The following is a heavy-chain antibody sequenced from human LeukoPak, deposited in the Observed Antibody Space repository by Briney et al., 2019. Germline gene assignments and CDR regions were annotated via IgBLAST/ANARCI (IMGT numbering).Heavy chain of an antibody. CDR3: AKDKVATTYYFDY. CDR2: ISGSGDST. V-gene: IGHV3-23*01. D-gene: IGHD5-12*01. J-gene: IGHJ4*02. Sequence: GGSLRLSCAASGFTFNTYAMSWVRQAPGKGLEWVSAISGSGDSTYYADSVKGRFTISRDNSKNTLYLQMNSLRAEDTAVYYCAKDKVATTYYFDYWGQGTLVTVSS. CDR1: GFTFNTYA.